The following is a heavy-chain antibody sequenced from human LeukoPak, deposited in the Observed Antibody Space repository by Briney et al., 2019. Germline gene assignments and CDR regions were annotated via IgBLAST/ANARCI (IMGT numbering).Heavy chain of an antibody. CDR2: INPSGGST. CDR3: ARAFYGSGSYDAFDI. CDR1: GYTFTSYY. J-gene: IGHJ3*02. V-gene: IGHV1-46*01. Sequence: ASVKVSCKASGYTFTSYYMHWVRQAPGQGLEWMGIINPSGGSTSYAQKFQGRVTMTRDMSTSTVYMELSSLRSEDTAVYYCARAFYGSGSYDAFDIWGQGTMVTVSS. D-gene: IGHD3-10*01.